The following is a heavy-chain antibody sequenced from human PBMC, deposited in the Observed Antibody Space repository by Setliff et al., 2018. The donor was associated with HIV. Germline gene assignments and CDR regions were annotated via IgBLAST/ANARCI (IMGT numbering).Heavy chain of an antibody. CDR1: GASFTSARYY. J-gene: IGHJ5*02. CDR3: ARGVYCGASCYQGTDH. D-gene: IGHD2-21*01. Sequence: PSETLSLTCPVSGASFTSARYYLTWIRQHPGHPGKGLEWIGYVPNSGTAYSTPSLRSRVDISLDTSNSQFSLNLRAVTAADTAVYYFARGVYCGASCYQGTDHWGQGTLVTVSS. CDR2: VPNSGTA. V-gene: IGHV4-31*03.